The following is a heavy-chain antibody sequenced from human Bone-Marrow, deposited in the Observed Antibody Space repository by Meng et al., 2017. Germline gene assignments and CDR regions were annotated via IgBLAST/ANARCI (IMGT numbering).Heavy chain of an antibody. CDR1: GFTFSSYA. V-gene: IGHV3-23*01. D-gene: IGHD6-19*01. J-gene: IGHJ4*02. Sequence: GESLKISCAASGFTFSSYAMGWVRQAPGKGLEWVSAISGSGGSTYYADSVKGRFTISRDNSKNTLYLQMNSLKAEDTAVYYCAKQYSSGWYGVLDYFDYWGQGTLVTVSS. CDR2: ISGSGGST. CDR3: AKQYSSGWYGVLDYFDY.